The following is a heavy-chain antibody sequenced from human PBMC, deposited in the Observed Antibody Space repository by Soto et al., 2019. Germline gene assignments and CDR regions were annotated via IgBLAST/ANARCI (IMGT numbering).Heavy chain of an antibody. J-gene: IGHJ4*02. V-gene: IGHV1-18*01. D-gene: IGHD2-2*01. CDR2: ISAYNGNT. CDR1: GYTFTSYG. CDR3: ARFAPGYCSSPSCSDFDY. Sequence: QVQLVQSGAEVKKPGASVKVSCKASGYTFTSYGISWVRQAPGQGLEWMGWISAYNGNTNYAQKLQGRVTMTTDTSTSTAYMELRSLRSDDTAVYYCARFAPGYCSSPSCSDFDYWGQGTLVTVSS.